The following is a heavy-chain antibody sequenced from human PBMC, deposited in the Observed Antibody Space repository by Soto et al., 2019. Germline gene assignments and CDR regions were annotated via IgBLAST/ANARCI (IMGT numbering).Heavy chain of an antibody. J-gene: IGHJ3*02. V-gene: IGHV4-59*01. CDR2: IYYSENT. CDR1: GGSISSYY. Sequence: SETLSLTCTVSGGSISSYYWSWIRQPPGKGLEWIGYIYYSENTNYNPSLKSRVTISVDTSKNQFSLELSSVTAADTAVYYCATVLVATIMAAHSHHFDIWGQGTMVTVSS. D-gene: IGHD5-12*01. CDR3: ATVLVATIMAAHSHHFDI.